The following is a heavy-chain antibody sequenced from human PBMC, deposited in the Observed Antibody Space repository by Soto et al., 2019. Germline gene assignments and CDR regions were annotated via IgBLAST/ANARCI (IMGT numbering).Heavy chain of an antibody. V-gene: IGHV3-23*01. CDR2: ISGSGSGT. CDR1: GFTFSSYA. J-gene: IGHJ5*02. CDR3: AKDPKSTIRFNWFDP. D-gene: IGHD2-8*01. Sequence: EVQLSESGGGLVQPGGSLRLSCAASGFTFSSYAMSWVRQAPGKGLEWVSGISGSGSGTYYADSVKGRFTISRDNSKKTLYLQMNSLRAEDTAIHYCAKDPKSTIRFNWFDPWGQGTLVTVSS.